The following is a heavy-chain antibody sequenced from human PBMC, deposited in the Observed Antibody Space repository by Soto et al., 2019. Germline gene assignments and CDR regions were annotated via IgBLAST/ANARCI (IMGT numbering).Heavy chain of an antibody. J-gene: IGHJ4*02. V-gene: IGHV3-21*01. CDR2: ISSSSSYI. CDR1: GFTFSSYS. Sequence: GGSLRLSCAASGFTFSSYSMNWVRQAPGKGLEWVSSISSSSSYIYYADSVKGRFTISRDNAKNSLYLQMSSLRAEDTAVYYCARFGGKQQLANFDYWGQGTLVTVSS. CDR3: ARFGGKQQLANFDY. D-gene: IGHD6-13*01.